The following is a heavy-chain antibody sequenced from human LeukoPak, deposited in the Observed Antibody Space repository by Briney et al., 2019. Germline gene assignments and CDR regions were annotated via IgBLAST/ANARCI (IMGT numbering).Heavy chain of an antibody. J-gene: IGHJ4*02. CDR1: GGSISSRSYY. D-gene: IGHD5-18*01. V-gene: IGHV4-39*02. CDR3: AREVPSRGYSYGRILDN. CDR2: IYYSGST. Sequence: SETLSLTCTVSGGSISSRSYYWGWIRQPPGKGLEWIGSIYYSGSTYYNPSLQSRVTISVDTSKNQFSLKLNSVTAADTAVYYCAREVPSRGYSYGRILDNWGQGTLVTVSS.